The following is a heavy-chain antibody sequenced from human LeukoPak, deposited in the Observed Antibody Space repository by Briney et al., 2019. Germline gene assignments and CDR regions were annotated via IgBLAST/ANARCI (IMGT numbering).Heavy chain of an antibody. V-gene: IGHV1-18*01. CDR2: ISAYNGNT. CDR1: GGTFSSYA. Sequence: GASVKVSCKASGGTFSSYAISWVRQAPGQGLEWMGWISAYNGNTNYAQKLQGRVTMTTDTSTSTAYMELRSLRSDDTAVYYCARDLLNYRPIAVAGIIPPSDAFDIWGQGTMVTVSS. CDR3: ARDLLNYRPIAVAGIIPPSDAFDI. J-gene: IGHJ3*02. D-gene: IGHD6-19*01.